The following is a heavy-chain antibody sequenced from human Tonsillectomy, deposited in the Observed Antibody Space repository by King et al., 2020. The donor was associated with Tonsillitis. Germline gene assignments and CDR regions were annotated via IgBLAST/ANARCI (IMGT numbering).Heavy chain of an antibody. CDR2: INPRTGDT. D-gene: IGHD2/OR15-2a*01. CDR3: ARGDLNIFPIDS. CDR1: GYFFSDYY. Sequence: QLVQSGADLKKPGASVKVSCKASGYFFSDYYIHWVRQAPGQGLEWMGTINPRTGDTAYAQKFQGRVTVTRDTFITTTYMELSRLTSDDADLYYFARGDLNIFPIDSWGQGSLVTVSS. V-gene: IGHV1-2*02. J-gene: IGHJ4*02.